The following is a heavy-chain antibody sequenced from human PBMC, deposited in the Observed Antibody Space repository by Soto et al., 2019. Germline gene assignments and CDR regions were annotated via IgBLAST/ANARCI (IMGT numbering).Heavy chain of an antibody. D-gene: IGHD6-13*01. CDR2: ISESSTST. J-gene: IGHJ4*02. CDR3: TRGGSGNWSPYFDY. Sequence: GGSLRLSCEVSGLSFSDKYMSWIRQAPGKGLEWVSYISESSTSTNYAESVKGRFTISKDNAKKSLYLQMNSLRVEDTAVYYCTRGGSGNWSPYFDYWGQGILVTVSS. V-gene: IGHV3-11*06. CDR1: GLSFSDKY.